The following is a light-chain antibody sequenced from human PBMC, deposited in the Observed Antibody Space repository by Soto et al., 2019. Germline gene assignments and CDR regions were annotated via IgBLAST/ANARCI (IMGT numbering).Light chain of an antibody. J-gene: IGLJ2*01. V-gene: IGLV4-69*01. CDR1: SGHSNYA. Sequence: VLTQSPSASASLGASVKFTCTLSSGHSNYAIAWHQQQPEKGPRYLMKLNSDGSHTKGDGIPDRFSGSSSGAERYLTISSLQSEDEADYYCQTWGTGIRVFGGGTKLTVL. CDR2: LNSDGSH. CDR3: QTWGTGIRV.